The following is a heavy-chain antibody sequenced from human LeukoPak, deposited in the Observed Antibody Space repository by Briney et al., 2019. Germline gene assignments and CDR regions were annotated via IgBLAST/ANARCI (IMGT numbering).Heavy chain of an antibody. V-gene: IGHV1-2*02. D-gene: IGHD7-27*01. Sequence: GASVKVSCKASGYSFTDHYLHWLRQAPGQGLEWMAWIHPKTGVTNYAERFQGRLSLTRDTSISALYIELNSLTSDDTAVYYCARDHNWGPDYWGQGTLVSVSS. CDR1: GYSFTDHY. CDR2: IHPKTGVT. CDR3: ARDHNWGPDY. J-gene: IGHJ4*02.